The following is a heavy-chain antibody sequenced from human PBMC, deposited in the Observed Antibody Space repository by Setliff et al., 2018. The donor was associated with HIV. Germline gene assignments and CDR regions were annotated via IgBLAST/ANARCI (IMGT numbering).Heavy chain of an antibody. CDR1: GGSISSHY. V-gene: IGHV4-59*11. CDR2: IYYSGST. Sequence: SETLSLTCTVSGGSISSHYWSWIRQPPGKGLEWIGSIYYSGSTNYNPSLKSRVTISVDTSKNQFSLKLSSVTAADTAMYYCARVGLYDTNGYYLYYFESWGQGRLVTVS. J-gene: IGHJ4*02. D-gene: IGHD3-22*01. CDR3: ARVGLYDTNGYYLYYFES.